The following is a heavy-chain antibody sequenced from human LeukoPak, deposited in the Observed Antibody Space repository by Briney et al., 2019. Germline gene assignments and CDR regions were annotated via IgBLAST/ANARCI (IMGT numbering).Heavy chain of an antibody. CDR1: GGSISSYY. CDR2: IYYSGST. Sequence: KHSETLSLTCTVSGGSISSYYWSWIRQPPGKGLEWIGYIYYSGSTNYNPSLKSRVTISVDTSKNLFSLKLSSVTAADTAVYYCARQYYYDSSGPFDYWGQGTVVTVSS. J-gene: IGHJ4*02. V-gene: IGHV4-59*08. D-gene: IGHD3-22*01. CDR3: ARQYYYDSSGPFDY.